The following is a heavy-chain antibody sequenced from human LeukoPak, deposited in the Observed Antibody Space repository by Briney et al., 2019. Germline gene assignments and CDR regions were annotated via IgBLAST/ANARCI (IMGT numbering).Heavy chain of an antibody. CDR2: ISGSGGST. D-gene: IGHD2-2*01. V-gene: IGHV3-23*01. CDR1: GFTFSSYA. CDR3: AKCRSEVPVAINY. J-gene: IGHJ4*02. Sequence: GGSLRLSCAASGFTFSSYAMSWVRQAPGKGLDWVSAISGSGGSTYYADSVKGRFTISRDNSKNTLYLQMNSLRAEDTAVYYCAKCRSEVPVAINYWGQGTLVTVSS.